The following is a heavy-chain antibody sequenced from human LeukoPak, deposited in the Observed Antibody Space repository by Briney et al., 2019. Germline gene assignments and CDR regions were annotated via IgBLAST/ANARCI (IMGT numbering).Heavy chain of an antibody. D-gene: IGHD3-10*01. J-gene: IGHJ6*02. CDR3: ARDLYYYGSGSFGKYYYYGMDV. CDR2: ITGSSTYI. CDR1: EFTFSRYT. V-gene: IGHV3-21*01. Sequence: GGSLRLSCAASEFTFSRYTMNWVRQAPGKGLEWVSSITGSSTYIYYSDSVRGRFTISRDNANNSLYLQMSSLRVEDTAVYYCARDLYYYGSGSFGKYYYYGMDVWGQGTTVTVSS.